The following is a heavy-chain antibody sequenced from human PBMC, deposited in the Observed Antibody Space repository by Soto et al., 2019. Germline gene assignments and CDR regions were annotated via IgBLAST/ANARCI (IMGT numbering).Heavy chain of an antibody. J-gene: IGHJ4*02. D-gene: IGHD1-26*01. CDR1: GFSFSTYG. V-gene: IGHV3-30*18. CDR3: AKGVGNYWAFDY. CDR2: RSNDGSNK. Sequence: QVHLVESGGGVVQPGRSLRLSCAASGFSFSTYGMHWVRQAPGKGLEWVAFRSNDGSNKYYADSVKGRFTISRDNSKNTLYLQMNSLRAEDTAVYYCAKGVGNYWAFDYWGQGTLVTVSS.